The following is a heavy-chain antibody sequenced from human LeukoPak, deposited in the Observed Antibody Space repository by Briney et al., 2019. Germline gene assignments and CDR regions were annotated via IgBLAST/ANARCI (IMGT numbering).Heavy chain of an antibody. CDR1: GYTFTSYY. V-gene: IGHV1-69*13. CDR2: IIPIFGTA. CDR3: AREGGRDGYNS. J-gene: IGHJ4*02. D-gene: IGHD5-24*01. Sequence: GASVKVSCKASGYTFTSYYMHWVRQAPGQGLEWMGGIIPIFGTANYAQKFQGRVTITADESTSTAYMELSSLRSEDTAVYYCAREGGRDGYNSWGQGTLVTVSS.